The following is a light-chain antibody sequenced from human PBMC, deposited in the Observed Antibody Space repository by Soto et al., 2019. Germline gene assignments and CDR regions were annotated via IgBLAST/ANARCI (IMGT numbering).Light chain of an antibody. CDR1: QSISSG. J-gene: IGKJ1*01. CDR2: DAS. Sequence: DIQMTQSPSTLSASVGDRVTITCRASQSISSGLAWYQKKPGKAPKPLIYDASTLESGVPSRFSGSGSGTEFTLTISSLQPEDFATYCCQHYSTVWSFGQGTK. CDR3: QHYSTVWS. V-gene: IGKV1-5*01.